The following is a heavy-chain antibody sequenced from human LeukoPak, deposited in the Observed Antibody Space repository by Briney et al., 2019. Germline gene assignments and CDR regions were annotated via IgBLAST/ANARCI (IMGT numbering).Heavy chain of an antibody. CDR3: ARERYSNRYYYYYYMDV. D-gene: IGHD4-11*01. J-gene: IGHJ6*03. V-gene: IGHV4-4*07. CDR1: GGSISSYY. CDR2: IYTSGST. Sequence: SETLSLTCTVSGGSISSYYWSWIRQPAGKGLEWIGRIYTSGSTNYNPSLKSRVTMSVDTSKNQFSLKLSSVTAADTAVYYCARERYSNRYYYYYYMDVWGKGTTVTVSS.